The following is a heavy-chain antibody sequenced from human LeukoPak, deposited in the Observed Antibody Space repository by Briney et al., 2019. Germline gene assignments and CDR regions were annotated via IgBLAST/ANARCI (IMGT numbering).Heavy chain of an antibody. D-gene: IGHD3-10*01. CDR1: GGSISGSSHY. CDR2: IHYSGIT. CDR3: ARHLDYYGSGSYLGL. V-gene: IGHV4-39*01. Sequence: SETLSLTCLVSGGSISGSSHYWGWVRQPPGKGPEWIGSIHYSGITYYSPSLKSPVTISVDTSKNQFSLKLTSVTAADTAVYYCARHLDYYGSGSYLGLWGQGTLVTVSS. J-gene: IGHJ4*02.